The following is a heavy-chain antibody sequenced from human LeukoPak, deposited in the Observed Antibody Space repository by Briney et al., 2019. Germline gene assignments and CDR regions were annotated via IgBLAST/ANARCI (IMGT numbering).Heavy chain of an antibody. V-gene: IGHV4-59*12. J-gene: IGHJ4*02. CDR1: GGFNSRYY. D-gene: IGHD6-25*01. CDR2: IFYSGHS. Sequence: PSETLSLTCSVSGGFNSRYYWSWVRQPLGKGLEWLGHIFYSGHSNYNASLTSRIRMPVDTSKAQFSLELASVIAADTAVYYCARIDPLGFFDQWGPGILVTVSS. CDR3: ARIDPLGFFDQ.